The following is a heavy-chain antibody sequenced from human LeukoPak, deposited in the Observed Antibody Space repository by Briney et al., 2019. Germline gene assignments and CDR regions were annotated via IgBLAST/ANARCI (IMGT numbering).Heavy chain of an antibody. V-gene: IGHV1-24*01. J-gene: IGHJ4*02. Sequence: GASVKVSCKVSGYALTELSMHWVRQAPGKGLEWIGGFDPEDGETIYAQKFQGRVTMTEDTSTDTAHMELSSLRSEDTAVYYCATDRRHGDPLQGRYWGQGTLVTVSS. D-gene: IGHD4-17*01. CDR3: ATDRRHGDPLQGRY. CDR2: FDPEDGET. CDR1: GYALTELS.